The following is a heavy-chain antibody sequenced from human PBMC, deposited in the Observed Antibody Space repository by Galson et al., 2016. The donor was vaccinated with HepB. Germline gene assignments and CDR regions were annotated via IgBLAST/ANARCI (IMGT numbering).Heavy chain of an antibody. Sequence: SLRLSCAASGFTLIGSDVHWVRQASGKGLEGVGRIRSKANNYATAYAASVKGRFTISRDEFKKTSYLQMNSLKTEDTAVYYCTRLPRLGMWYDSWGQGTRVTVSS. CDR1: GFTLIGSD. CDR3: TRLPRLGMWYDS. J-gene: IGHJ4*02. D-gene: IGHD7-27*01. V-gene: IGHV3-73*01. CDR2: IRSKANNYAT.